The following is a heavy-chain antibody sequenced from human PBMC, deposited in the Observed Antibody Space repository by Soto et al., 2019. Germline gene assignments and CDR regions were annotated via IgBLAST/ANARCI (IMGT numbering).Heavy chain of an antibody. J-gene: IGHJ6*02. CDR1: GFIFHTYA. D-gene: IGHD1-7*01. V-gene: IGHV3-23*01. CDR2: ISASGDST. Sequence: VGSLRLSCVASGFIFHTYAMNWVRQAPGKGLEWVSAISASGDSTFYADSLRGRFTISRDNSKDTLYLQMNSLTAEDTALYYCSKGTGTTRLYSMDVWGQGTTVTVSS. CDR3: SKGTGTTRLYSMDV.